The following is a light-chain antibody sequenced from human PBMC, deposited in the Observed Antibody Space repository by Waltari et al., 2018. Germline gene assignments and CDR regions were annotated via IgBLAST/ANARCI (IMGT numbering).Light chain of an antibody. CDR2: EIN. V-gene: IGLV2-11*01. CDR1: ASDVGGYNY. Sequence: QSALTQPRSVSGSPGQSVTVSCTGTASDVGGYNYVTWYQQHPDKAPNLLIYEINKRPSGVPDRFSGSKSGNTASLTISGLQAEDEADYYCCSYAGSYTKVFGGGTKVTVL. CDR3: CSYAGSYTKV. J-gene: IGLJ3*02.